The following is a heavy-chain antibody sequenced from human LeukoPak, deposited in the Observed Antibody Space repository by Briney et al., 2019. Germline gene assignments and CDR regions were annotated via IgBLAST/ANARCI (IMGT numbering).Heavy chain of an antibody. J-gene: IGHJ4*02. CDR3: ARDHYDSSGYYGE. CDR1: GYSISSGYY. Sequence: SETLSLTCTVSGYSISSGYYWGWIRQPPGKGLEWIGSIYYSGSTYYNPSLKSRVTISVDTSKNQFSLKLSSVTAADTAVYYCARDHYDSSGYYGEWGQGTLVTVSS. CDR2: IYYSGST. D-gene: IGHD3-22*01. V-gene: IGHV4-38-2*02.